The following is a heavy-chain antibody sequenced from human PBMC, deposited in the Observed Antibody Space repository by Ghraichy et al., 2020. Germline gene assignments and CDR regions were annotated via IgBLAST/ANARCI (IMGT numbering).Heavy chain of an antibody. Sequence: SQTLSLTCAISGDRVSGNNVAWNWIRQSPSRGLQWLGRTYYRSKWSFEYAVSVKSRMTINPDTSNNQFSLQLNSVTPEDTALYYCAREASGSRLDFWGQGILVTVSS. CDR3: AREASGSRLDF. V-gene: IGHV6-1*01. J-gene: IGHJ4*02. D-gene: IGHD3-10*01. CDR1: GDRVSGNNVA. CDR2: TYYRSKWSF.